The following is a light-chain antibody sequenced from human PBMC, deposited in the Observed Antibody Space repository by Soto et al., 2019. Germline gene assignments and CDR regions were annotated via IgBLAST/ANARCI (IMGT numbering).Light chain of an antibody. CDR3: MQALQTWT. V-gene: IGKV2-28*01. CDR1: QSLLYSNGYNY. J-gene: IGKJ1*01. CDR2: LGS. Sequence: DIVMTQSPLSLPVTPGEPASISCRSSQSLLYSNGYNYVNWYLQKPGQSPQLLIYLGSNRASGVPDRCSGSGSGTDFTLKISRVEAEDVGGYYCMQALQTWTFGQGTKVEIK.